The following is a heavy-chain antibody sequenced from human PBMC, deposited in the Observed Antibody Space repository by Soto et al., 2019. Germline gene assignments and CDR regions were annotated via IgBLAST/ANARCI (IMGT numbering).Heavy chain of an antibody. Sequence: GGSLRLSCAASGFTFSSYSMNWVRQAPGKGLEWVSSISSSSSYIYYADSVKGRFTISRDNAKNSLYLQMNSLRAEDTAVYYFGTGGVDTAMGDNFDHWGQGTLVTVSS. V-gene: IGHV3-21*01. CDR3: GTGGVDTAMGDNFDH. J-gene: IGHJ5*02. D-gene: IGHD5-18*01. CDR1: GFTFSSYS. CDR2: ISSSSSYI.